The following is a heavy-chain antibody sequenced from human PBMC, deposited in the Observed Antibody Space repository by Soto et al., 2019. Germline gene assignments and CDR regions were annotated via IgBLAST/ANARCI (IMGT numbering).Heavy chain of an antibody. CDR2: MNPNSGNT. CDR1: GYTFTSYD. V-gene: IGHV1-8*01. J-gene: IGHJ5*02. CDR3: ARVQLWNWFDP. D-gene: IGHD5-18*01. Sequence: QVQLVQSGAEVKKPGASVKVSCKASGYTFTSYDINWVRQATGQGLEWMGWMNPNSGNTGYAQKCQGXXTXTXXTSISTAYMELSSLRSEDTAVYYCARVQLWNWFDPWGQGTLVTVSS.